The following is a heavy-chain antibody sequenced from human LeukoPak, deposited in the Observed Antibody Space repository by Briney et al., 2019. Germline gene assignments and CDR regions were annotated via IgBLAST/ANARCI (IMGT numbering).Heavy chain of an antibody. Sequence: GGSLRPSSTPSGFTSAAYAMCWVRQAPGKGLEWVGFIRSKAYSGRTEYAAYVKGRFTISRDDSKSIAYLQMNSLQTEDTAVYYCTSGVLWFGELSYFDYWGQGTLVTVSS. CDR1: GFTSAAYA. CDR3: TSGVLWFGELSYFDY. D-gene: IGHD3-10*01. CDR2: IRSKAYSGRT. J-gene: IGHJ4*02. V-gene: IGHV3-49*04.